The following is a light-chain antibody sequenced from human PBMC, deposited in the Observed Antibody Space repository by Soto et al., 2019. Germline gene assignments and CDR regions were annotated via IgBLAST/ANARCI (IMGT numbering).Light chain of an antibody. CDR2: GAS. CDR3: QQYGSSPLYP. J-gene: IGKJ2*01. CDR1: QSVSSSY. V-gene: IGKV3-20*01. Sequence: EILLTQSPGTLSLSPGDRATLSCRASQSVSSSYLAWYQQKPGQAPRLLIYGASSRATGVPDRFSGSGSGTDFTLTISRLEPEDFAVYYCQQYGSSPLYPFGQGTKLEIK.